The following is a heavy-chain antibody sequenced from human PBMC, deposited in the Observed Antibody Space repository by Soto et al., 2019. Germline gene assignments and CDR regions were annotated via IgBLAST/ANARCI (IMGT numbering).Heavy chain of an antibody. CDR1: GFTVSSNY. V-gene: IGHV3-53*04. Sequence: EVQLVESGGGLVQPGGSLRLSCAASGFTVSSNYMSWVRQAPGKGLEWVSVIYSGGSTYYSDSVQGRFTIYTNNSXXXXXXXXXXXXXXXXXXXXXXXXFRPPYXXXYFDYWGQGTLVTVSS. CDR2: IYSGGST. CDR3: XXXFRPPYXXXYFDY. J-gene: IGHJ4*02.